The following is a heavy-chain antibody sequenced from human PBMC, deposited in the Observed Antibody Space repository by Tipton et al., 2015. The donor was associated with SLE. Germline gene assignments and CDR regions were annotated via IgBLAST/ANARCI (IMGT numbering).Heavy chain of an antibody. J-gene: IGHJ4*02. V-gene: IGHV3-74*01. Sequence: SLRLSCAASGFTFDYWMHWVRQAPGRGLVWVSSISRSGDRTYYAGSVQGRFTISRDNSKSTLYLQMNSLRAEDTALYYCVSGGLVTSSWYDRPDYWGQGTLVTVSS. CDR1: GFTFDYW. D-gene: IGHD6-13*01. CDR2: ISRSGDRT. CDR3: VSGGLVTSSWYDRPDY.